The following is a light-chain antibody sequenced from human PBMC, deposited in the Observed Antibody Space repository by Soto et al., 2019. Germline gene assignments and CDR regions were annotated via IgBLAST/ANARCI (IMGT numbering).Light chain of an antibody. V-gene: IGLV2-8*01. CDR2: EVS. Sequence: QSALTQPPSASGSPGQSVTISCTGTSSDVGGYNYVSWYQQHPGKAPKVMIYEVSKRPSGVPDRFSGSKSSNTASLTVSGLQAEDEADYYCSSYAGSNNFGVFGGGTKLTVL. CDR3: SSYAGSNNFGV. J-gene: IGLJ2*01. CDR1: SSDVGGYNY.